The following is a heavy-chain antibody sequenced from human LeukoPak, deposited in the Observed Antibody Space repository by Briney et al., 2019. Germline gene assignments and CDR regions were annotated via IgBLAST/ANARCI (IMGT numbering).Heavy chain of an antibody. Sequence: SETLSLTCTVSGGSISSYYWSWIRQPPGKGLEWIGYTYYSGSTNYNPSLKSRVTISVDTSKNQFSLKLSSVTAADTAVYYCARGLSRGWYFDLWGRGTLVTVSS. CDR3: ARGLSRGWYFDL. CDR1: GGSISSYY. D-gene: IGHD2-15*01. CDR2: TYYSGST. J-gene: IGHJ2*01. V-gene: IGHV4-59*01.